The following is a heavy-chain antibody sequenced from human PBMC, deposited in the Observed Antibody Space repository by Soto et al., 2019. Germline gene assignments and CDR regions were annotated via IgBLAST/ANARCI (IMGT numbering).Heavy chain of an antibody. V-gene: IGHV4-39*07. CDR2: INHSGST. CDR1: GGSISSSSYY. D-gene: IGHD3-10*01. Sequence: SETLSLTCTVSGGSISSSSYYWSWIRQPPGKGLEWIGEINHSGSTNYNPSLKSRVTISVDTSKNQFSLKLSSVTAADTAVYYCAGYGSGSTVYGMDVWGQGTTVTV. CDR3: AGYGSGSTVYGMDV. J-gene: IGHJ6*02.